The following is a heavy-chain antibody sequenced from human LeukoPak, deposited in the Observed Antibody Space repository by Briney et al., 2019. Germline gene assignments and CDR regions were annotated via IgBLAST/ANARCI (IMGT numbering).Heavy chain of an antibody. CDR1: GFTFSSYG. Sequence: GGSLRLSCAASGFTFSSYGMHWVRQAPGKGLEWVAVIWYDGSNKYYADSVKGRFTISRDNSKNTLYLQMNSLRAEDTAVYYCARDLNDILTGYYSEAVYYCYGMDVWGQGTTVTVSS. CDR3: ARDLNDILTGYYSEAVYYCYGMDV. J-gene: IGHJ6*02. V-gene: IGHV3-33*01. CDR2: IWYDGSNK. D-gene: IGHD3-9*01.